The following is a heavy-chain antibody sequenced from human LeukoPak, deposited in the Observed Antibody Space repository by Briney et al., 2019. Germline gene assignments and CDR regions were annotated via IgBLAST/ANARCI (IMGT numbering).Heavy chain of an antibody. J-gene: IGHJ5*02. CDR3: ASAMTWYSSPFDP. D-gene: IGHD6-19*01. Sequence: ASVKVSCKASGYTFTGYYIHWVRQAPGQGLEWMGWINPNSGGSNYAQKFQGRVTMTRDTSISTAYMELSRLRSDDTAVYYCASAMTWYSSPFDPWGQGTLVTVSS. V-gene: IGHV1-2*02. CDR2: INPNSGGS. CDR1: GYTFTGYY.